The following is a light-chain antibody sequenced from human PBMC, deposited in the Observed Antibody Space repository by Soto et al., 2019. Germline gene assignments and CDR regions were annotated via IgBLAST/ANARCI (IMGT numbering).Light chain of an antibody. Sequence: NFMLTQPHSVSESPGKTVTISCNRSSGNIASNYVQWYQQRPGSAPIIVIYEDNQRPSGVPDRFSGSIDSSSNSASLTISGLKTEDEADYYCQSYDSSNQVVFGGGTKVTVL. CDR2: EDN. CDR1: SGNIASNY. V-gene: IGLV6-57*04. J-gene: IGLJ3*02. CDR3: QSYDSSNQVV.